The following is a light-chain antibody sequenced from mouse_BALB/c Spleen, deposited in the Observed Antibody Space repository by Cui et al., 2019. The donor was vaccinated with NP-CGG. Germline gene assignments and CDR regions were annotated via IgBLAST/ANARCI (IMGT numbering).Light chain of an antibody. CDR3: ALWYSNHWV. J-gene: IGLJ1*01. CDR2: GTN. Sequence: QAVVTQESALTTSHGETVPLTFRSSTGAVTTSNYANWVQEKPDHLFTGLIGGTNNRAPGVPARFSGSLIGDKAALTITGAQTEDEAIYFCALWYSNHWVFGGGTKLTVL. CDR1: TGAVTTSNY. V-gene: IGLV1*01.